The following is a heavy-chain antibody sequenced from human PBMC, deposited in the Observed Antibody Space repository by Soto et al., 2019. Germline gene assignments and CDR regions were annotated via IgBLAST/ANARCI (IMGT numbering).Heavy chain of an antibody. D-gene: IGHD6-19*01. V-gene: IGHV1-3*01. Sequence: QVQLVQSGAEVKKPGASVKVSCKASGYTFTSYAMHWVRQAPGQRLEWMGWINAGNGNTKYSQKFQGRVTITRDKSASTTYMELSSLSSEDTAVYYCARVSGWYYFDYWGQGTLVTVSS. CDR1: GYTFTSYA. CDR3: ARVSGWYYFDY. J-gene: IGHJ4*02. CDR2: INAGNGNT.